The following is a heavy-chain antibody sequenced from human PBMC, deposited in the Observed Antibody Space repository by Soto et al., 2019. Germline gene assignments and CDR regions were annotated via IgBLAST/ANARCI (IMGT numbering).Heavy chain of an antibody. J-gene: IGHJ2*01. Sequence: QVQLHASGPGLVKPSDTLSLTCTVSGGSVSSGSYYWSWIRQPPGKGMEWIGYIYYSGSTNYNPSLKSPVTISVDTSKSQFDLTLRSVTAADTAVYYCASSTTVVTPDSNCYFDLWGRGTLVTFSS. CDR2: IYYSGST. D-gene: IGHD4-17*01. CDR3: ASSTTVVTPDSNCYFDL. CDR1: GGSVSSGSYY. V-gene: IGHV4-61*01.